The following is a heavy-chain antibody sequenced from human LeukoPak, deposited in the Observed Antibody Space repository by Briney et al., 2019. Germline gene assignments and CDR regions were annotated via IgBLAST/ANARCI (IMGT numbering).Heavy chain of an antibody. D-gene: IGHD3-22*01. J-gene: IGHJ3*02. CDR2: MWYDGTNK. CDR1: GFTFSNYG. CDR3: TSYYYDSRGYYSYGAFDI. Sequence: GRSLRLSCAASGFTFSNYGIHWVRQAPGKGLEWVAVMWYDGTNKYYADAVKGRFTISRDNSKNTLYLQLNSLRAEETAVYYCTSYYYDSRGYYSYGAFDIWGQGTMVTVSS. V-gene: IGHV3-33*01.